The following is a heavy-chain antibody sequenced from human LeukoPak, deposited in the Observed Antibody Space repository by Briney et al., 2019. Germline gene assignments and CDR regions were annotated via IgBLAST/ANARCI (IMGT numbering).Heavy chain of an antibody. CDR2: ISWNSGTI. V-gene: IGHV3-9*01. Sequence: GGSLRLSCAGSGFIFNNYAMHWVRQPPGKGLEWVSGISWNSGTIDYADSVRGRFTISRDNAKNSLYLQMDSLRVEDTAFYYCAKDNRRHYTSGPNPDSLHWGQGALVTVSS. J-gene: IGHJ4*02. D-gene: IGHD6-19*01. CDR1: GFIFNNYA. CDR3: AKDNRRHYTSGPNPDSLH.